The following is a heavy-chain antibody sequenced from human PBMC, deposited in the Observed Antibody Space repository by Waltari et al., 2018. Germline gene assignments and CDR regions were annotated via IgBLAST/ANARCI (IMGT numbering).Heavy chain of an antibody. CDR1: GIPLSSPW. J-gene: IGHJ4*02. CDR3: TTVYYGSGNYFNAEV. D-gene: IGHD3-10*01. V-gene: IGHV3-15*01. CDR2: IKSKADGGTI. Sequence: EAQLVEYGGCSGKPGGSLRLSCAASGIPLSSPWLNWASQAPGGGRGRVGRIKSKADGGTIDYAAPARGRFTISRDDSKNTLYLQMTSLQSEDAAVYYCTTVYYGSGNYFNAEVWGQGALVTVSS.